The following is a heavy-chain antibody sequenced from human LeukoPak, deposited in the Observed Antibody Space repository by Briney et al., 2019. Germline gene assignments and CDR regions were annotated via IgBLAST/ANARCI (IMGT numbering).Heavy chain of an antibody. CDR2: ISGGGGTT. CDR1: GFTFSSYS. J-gene: IGHJ4*02. Sequence: GGSLRLSCAGSGFTFSSYSMSWVRQAPGKGLEWVSAISGGGGTTYYADSVKGRFTISRDNSKNTLFLQMNSLRAEDTAVYYCAKDREGLSSGYDLEYFDYWGQGTLVTVSS. V-gene: IGHV3-23*01. D-gene: IGHD5-12*01. CDR3: AKDREGLSSGYDLEYFDY.